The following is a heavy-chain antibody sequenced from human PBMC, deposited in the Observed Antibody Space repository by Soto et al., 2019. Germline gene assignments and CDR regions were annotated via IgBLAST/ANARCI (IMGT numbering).Heavy chain of an antibody. D-gene: IGHD3-9*01. Sequence: SVKVSCKASGGTFSSYAISWVRQAPGQGLEWMGGIIPIFGTANYAQKFQGRVTITADESTSTAYMELSSLRSEDTAVYYCARAKLARYPGYPSSTSPGLDAWGQGTLVTVSS. CDR3: ARAKLARYPGYPSSTSPGLDA. CDR2: IIPIFGTA. J-gene: IGHJ5*02. CDR1: GGTFSSYA. V-gene: IGHV1-69*13.